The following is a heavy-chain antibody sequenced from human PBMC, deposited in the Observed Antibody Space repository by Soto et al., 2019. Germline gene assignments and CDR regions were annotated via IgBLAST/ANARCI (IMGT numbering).Heavy chain of an antibody. J-gene: IGHJ6*02. Sequence: VPLVESGGGVVQPGRSLRLSCAASGFTFRSYGMHWVRQAPGKGLEWVALMSFDGSNKYYADSVRGRFTISSDNSKSTLYLQMDILRPEDTAVYYCAKEFGWELQLSHPYYNSGMDVWGQGTTVTVSS. CDR2: MSFDGSNK. D-gene: IGHD1-1*01. CDR1: GFTFRSYG. V-gene: IGHV3-30*18. CDR3: AKEFGWELQLSHPYYNSGMDV.